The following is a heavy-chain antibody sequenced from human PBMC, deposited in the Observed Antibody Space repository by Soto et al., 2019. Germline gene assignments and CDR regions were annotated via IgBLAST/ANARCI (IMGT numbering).Heavy chain of an antibody. CDR1: GGSISSGGYS. V-gene: IGHV4-30-2*01. Sequence: KASETLSLTCAVSGGSISSGGYSWSWIRQPPGKGLEWIGYIYHSGSTYYNPSLKSRVTIPVDRSKNQFSLKLSSVTAADTAVYYCARDRGCSSTSCYPGNWFGPWGQGTLVTVSS. D-gene: IGHD2-2*01. CDR3: ARDRGCSSTSCYPGNWFGP. J-gene: IGHJ5*02. CDR2: IYHSGST.